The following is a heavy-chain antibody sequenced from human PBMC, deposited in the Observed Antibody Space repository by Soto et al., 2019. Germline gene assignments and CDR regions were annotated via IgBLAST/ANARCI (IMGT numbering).Heavy chain of an antibody. J-gene: IGHJ4*02. CDR2: SFNSGRT. CDR3: ARADYATGSYYPDY. Sequence: QVQLQESGPGLVKPSQTLSLTCTVSGGPVRRGNYYWSWIRQFPGKGLGWMGYSFNSGRTHYNPSLLSRLTILVDTSKNQFFLELRSVTAADTALSYCARADYATGSYYPDYWGQGTLVTVSS. V-gene: IGHV4-31*03. D-gene: IGHD3-10*01. CDR1: GGPVRRGNYY.